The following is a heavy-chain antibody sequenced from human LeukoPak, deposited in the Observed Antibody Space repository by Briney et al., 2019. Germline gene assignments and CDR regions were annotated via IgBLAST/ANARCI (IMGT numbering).Heavy chain of an antibody. CDR3: ARDRSGYRVTFWFDP. CDR2: ISYDGSNK. CDR1: GFTFSSYA. D-gene: IGHD2-21*02. J-gene: IGHJ5*02. V-gene: IGHV3-30-3*01. Sequence: GGSLRLSCAASGFTFSSYAMHWVRQAPGKGLEWVAVISYDGSNKYYADSVKGRFTISRDNSKNTLYLQMNSLRAEDTAVYYCARDRSGYRVTFWFDPWGQGTLVTVSS.